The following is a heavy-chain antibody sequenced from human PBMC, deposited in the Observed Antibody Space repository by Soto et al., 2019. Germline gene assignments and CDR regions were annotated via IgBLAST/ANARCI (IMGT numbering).Heavy chain of an antibody. CDR2: IIPIFGTA. Sequence: SVKVSCKASGGTFSSYAISWVRQAPGQGLEWMGGIIPIFGTANYAQKFQGRVTITADESTSTAYMELSSLRSEDTAVYYCARVRFLEWLPEYYGMDVWGQGTTVTVSS. D-gene: IGHD3-3*01. CDR3: ARVRFLEWLPEYYGMDV. CDR1: GGTFSSYA. V-gene: IGHV1-69*13. J-gene: IGHJ6*02.